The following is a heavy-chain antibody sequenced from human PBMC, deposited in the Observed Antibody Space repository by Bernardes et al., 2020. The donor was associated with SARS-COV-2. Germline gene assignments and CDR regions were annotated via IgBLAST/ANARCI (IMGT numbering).Heavy chain of an antibody. Sequence: RGSLRLSCAASGFTFSSYWMYWVRQAPGKGLEWVARINSDGSSASYADSVKGRFTISRDNAKNTLYLQMNSLRVEETAVYYCVRARAFDIWGQGTMVTGSS. CDR2: INSDGSSA. V-gene: IGHV3-74*01. CDR1: GFTFSSYW. CDR3: VRARAFDI. J-gene: IGHJ3*02.